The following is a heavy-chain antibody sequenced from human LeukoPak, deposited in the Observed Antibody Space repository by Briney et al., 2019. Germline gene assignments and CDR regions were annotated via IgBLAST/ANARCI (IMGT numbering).Heavy chain of an antibody. Sequence: GGSLRLSCAASAFTFSSYAMSWVRQAPGKGPEWVSAISGSGGKTYYDDSVKGRLPISRENSKNTLYLKMNSLRAEDTAVYYCAKGLYGGNPTDAFDIWGQGTMVTVSS. CDR2: ISGSGGKT. D-gene: IGHD4-23*01. CDR3: AKGLYGGNPTDAFDI. J-gene: IGHJ3*02. V-gene: IGHV3-23*01. CDR1: AFTFSSYA.